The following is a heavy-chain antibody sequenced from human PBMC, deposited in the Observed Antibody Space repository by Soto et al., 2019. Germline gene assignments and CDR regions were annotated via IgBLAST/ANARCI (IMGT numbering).Heavy chain of an antibody. CDR3: ARDKSPILTGYYMPCYFDY. V-gene: IGHV1-69*06. CDR1: GGTFSSYA. CDR2: IIPIFGTA. D-gene: IGHD3-9*01. J-gene: IGHJ4*02. Sequence: SVKVSCKASGGTFSSYAISWVRQAPGQGLEWMGEIIPIFGTANYAQKFQGRVTITADKSTSTAYMELSSLRSEDTAVYYCARDKSPILTGYYMPCYFDYWGQGTLVTVSS.